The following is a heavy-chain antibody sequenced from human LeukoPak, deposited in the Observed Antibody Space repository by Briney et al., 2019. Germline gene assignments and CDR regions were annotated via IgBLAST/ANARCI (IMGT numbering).Heavy chain of an antibody. CDR1: GVTFRSYA. V-gene: IGHV3-23*01. Sequence: GGSLRLSCAASGVTFRSYALSWVPQAPGEGLEWVSAISGSGGSTYYADSVKGRFTISRDNSKNTLYLQMNRLSAEDTAVYYCAKGGLDPFDYWGQGTLVTVSS. CDR3: AKGGLDPFDY. CDR2: ISGSGGST. D-gene: IGHD1-1*01. J-gene: IGHJ4*02.